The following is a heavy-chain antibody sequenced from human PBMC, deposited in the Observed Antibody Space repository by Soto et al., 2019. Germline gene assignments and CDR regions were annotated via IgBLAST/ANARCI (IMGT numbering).Heavy chain of an antibody. CDR3: AKDRFAVPASDNWFDP. CDR1: GFTFDDYA. CDR2: ISWNSGSI. D-gene: IGHD2-2*01. V-gene: IGHV3-9*01. J-gene: IGHJ5*02. Sequence: EVQLVESGGGLVQPGRSLRLSCAASGFTFDDYAMPWVRQAPGKGLEWVSGISWNSGSIGYADSVKGRFTISRDNAKNSLYLQMNSLRAEDTALYYCAKDRFAVPASDNWFDPWGQGTLVTVSS.